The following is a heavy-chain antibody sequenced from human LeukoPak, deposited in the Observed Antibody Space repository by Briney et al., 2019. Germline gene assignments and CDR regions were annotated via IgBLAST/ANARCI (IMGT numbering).Heavy chain of an antibody. CDR3: AELGITMIGGV. Sequence: ASVKVSCKASGYTFSGYGITWVRQAPGQGLEWMGWISVYNGNTNYAQKVQGRVTMTTDTSTSTAYMELRSLRSEDTAVYYCAELGITMIGGVWGKGTTVTISS. D-gene: IGHD3-10*02. CDR2: ISVYNGNT. J-gene: IGHJ6*04. CDR1: GYTFSGYG. V-gene: IGHV1-18*01.